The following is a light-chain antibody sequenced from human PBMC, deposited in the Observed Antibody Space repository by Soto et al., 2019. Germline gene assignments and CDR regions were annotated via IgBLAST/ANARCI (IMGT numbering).Light chain of an antibody. Sequence: DIQMTQSPSSLSASVGDRVTITCRASQNIGTSLNWYQQKPGKAPNLLIVSAATLRRGAPSRFSGSGSGTDFTLTISTLEPDDFATYFCQHSFIIPPTFGPGTDVDIK. CDR1: QNIGTS. J-gene: IGKJ3*01. V-gene: IGKV1-39*01. CDR2: SAA. CDR3: QHSFIIPPT.